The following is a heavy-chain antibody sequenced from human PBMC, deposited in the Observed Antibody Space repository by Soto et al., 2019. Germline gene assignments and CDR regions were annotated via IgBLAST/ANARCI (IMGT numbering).Heavy chain of an antibody. CDR2: IYYSGNT. Sequence: QVQLQESGPGLVKPSETLSLTCTVSGGSISSPGYYWGWIRQPPGKGLEWIGSIYYSGNTYYSPSLASRVTISVDTSKNHFSLRLNSVTATDTAVYFCARRLPGDCSGGTCSVLYFDSWGQGTLITVSS. V-gene: IGHV4-39*01. CDR3: ARRLPGDCSGGTCSVLYFDS. D-gene: IGHD2-15*01. CDR1: GGSISSPGYY. J-gene: IGHJ4*02.